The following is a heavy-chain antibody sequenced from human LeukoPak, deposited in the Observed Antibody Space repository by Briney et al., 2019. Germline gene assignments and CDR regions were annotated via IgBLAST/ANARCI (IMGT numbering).Heavy chain of an antibody. CDR1: GGTFSSYA. Sequence: GASVTVSCKASGGTFSSYAISWVRQAPGQGLEWMGGIIPIFGTANYAQKFQGRVTITADESTSTAYMELSSLRSEDTAVYYCARGRHPGYGREAGWRRKRSNWFDPWGQGTLVTVSS. CDR3: ARGRHPGYGREAGWRRKRSNWFDP. D-gene: IGHD4-17*01. V-gene: IGHV1-69*13. J-gene: IGHJ5*02. CDR2: IIPIFGTA.